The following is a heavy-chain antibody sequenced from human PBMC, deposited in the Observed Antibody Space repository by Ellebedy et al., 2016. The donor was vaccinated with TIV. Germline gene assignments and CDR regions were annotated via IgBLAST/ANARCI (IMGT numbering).Heavy chain of an antibody. V-gene: IGHV2-5*02. CDR1: GFSFFTDEVA. J-gene: IGHJ5*02. CDR2: IYWDDDK. Sequence: SGPTLVKPTQTLTLTCTFSGFSFFTDEVAVGWIRQPPGKALEWLALIYWDDDKRYSPSLKSRLTITQDTSKNQVVLTMTNMDPVDTATYYCAHQQVGLVDPTQHWFDPWGPGILVTVSS. D-gene: IGHD6-13*01. CDR3: AHQQVGLVDPTQHWFDP.